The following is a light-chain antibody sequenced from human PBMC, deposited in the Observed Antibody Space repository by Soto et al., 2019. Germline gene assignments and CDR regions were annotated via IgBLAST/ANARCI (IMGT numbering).Light chain of an antibody. V-gene: IGLV2-14*01. Sequence: QSVLTQPPSVSGSPGQSMTVSCTGTTSDVGGYNSVSWYQHHPGKAPKLIIYEVRKRPSGISSRFSGSQSGNTASLSISGLQAEDEADYYCSSYTTSTTYVFGTGTKVTVL. J-gene: IGLJ1*01. CDR2: EVR. CDR1: TSDVGGYNS. CDR3: SSYTTSTTYV.